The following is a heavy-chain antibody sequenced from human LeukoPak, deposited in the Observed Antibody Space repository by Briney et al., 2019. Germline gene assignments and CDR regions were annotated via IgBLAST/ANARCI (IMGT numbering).Heavy chain of an antibody. Sequence: SETLSLTCTVSGGSVSSGSYYWSWIRQPPGKGLEWIGYIYYSGSTNYNPSLKSRVTISVDTSKNQFSLKLSPVTAADTAVYYCASHSDGSGWYGEGLDYWGQGTLVTVSS. CDR3: ASHSDGSGWYGEGLDY. J-gene: IGHJ4*02. V-gene: IGHV4-61*01. D-gene: IGHD6-19*01. CDR1: GGSVSSGSYY. CDR2: IYYSGST.